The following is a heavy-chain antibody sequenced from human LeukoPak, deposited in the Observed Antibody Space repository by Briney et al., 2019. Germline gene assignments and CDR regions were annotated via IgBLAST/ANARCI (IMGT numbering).Heavy chain of an antibody. V-gene: IGHV4-39*02. J-gene: IGHJ6*03. CDR1: GGSIRSTSYY. D-gene: IGHD1-26*01. CDR3: ARRGPWSGGYYFMDV. CDR2: VYHSGST. Sequence: SEALSLTCTVSGGSIRSTSYYCGWVRQPPGKGLEWFGIVYHSGSTYYTPSPKSRVTISVDTSKNHFSLKLRSVTAADTAIYSCARRGPWSGGYYFMDVWGKGTTVTVSS.